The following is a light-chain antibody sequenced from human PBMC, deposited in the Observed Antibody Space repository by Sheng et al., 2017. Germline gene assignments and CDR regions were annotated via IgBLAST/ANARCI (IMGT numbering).Light chain of an antibody. CDR3: QQYYTSLT. Sequence: ETVMTQSPATLSVSPGEGATLSCGASQTIGTNLAWYQQRPGQTPRLLIYGASTRASGIPARFSGSGSGTEFTLTISSLQPDDFATYYCQQYYTSLTFGPGTKVEI. CDR2: GAS. CDR1: QTIGTN. J-gene: IGKJ4*02. V-gene: IGKV3-15*01.